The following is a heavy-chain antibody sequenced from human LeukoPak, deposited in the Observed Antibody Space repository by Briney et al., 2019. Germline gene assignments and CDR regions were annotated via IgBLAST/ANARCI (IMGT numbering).Heavy chain of an antibody. J-gene: IGHJ4*02. V-gene: IGHV4-61*03. CDR3: ARVERLARIDY. CDR2: IYRDGGT. Sequence: PSETLSLTCTVSGYSVSSSGRYYWSWIRQPPGKGLEWIGYIYRDGGTNYNPSLKSRVTMSVDTSKNHFSLNLNSVTAADTAIYYCARVERLARIDYWGQGTLVTVSS. CDR1: GYSVSSSGRYY.